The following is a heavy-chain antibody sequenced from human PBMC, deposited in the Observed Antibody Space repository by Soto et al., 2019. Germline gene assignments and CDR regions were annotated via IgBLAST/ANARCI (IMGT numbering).Heavy chain of an antibody. CDR2: IVVGSGNT. CDR3: ATDKGDSYGYGNY. V-gene: IGHV1-58*01. J-gene: IGHJ4*02. CDR1: GFAFSNSA. Sequence: QMQLVQSGPEVQKPGTSVKVSCKASGFAFSNSAVQWVRQARGQSLEWIGWIVVGSGNTNYAQKFQERVTITRDMSAATAYMELSSLRSEDTAVYYCATDKGDSYGYGNYWGQGTLVTVSS. D-gene: IGHD5-18*01.